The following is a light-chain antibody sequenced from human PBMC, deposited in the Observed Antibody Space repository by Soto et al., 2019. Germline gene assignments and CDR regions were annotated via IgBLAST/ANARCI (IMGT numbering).Light chain of an antibody. J-gene: IGKJ1*01. V-gene: IGKV1-5*03. CDR2: KAS. CDR3: QHYNSYSEA. Sequence: DIQMTQSPSTLSASVGDTVTITCRASQSFSTWLAWYQQKPGRAPKLLIYKASTLKSGVPSRFSGSGSGTEFTLTISSLQPDDFATYYCQHYNSYSEAFGQGTKVELK. CDR1: QSFSTW.